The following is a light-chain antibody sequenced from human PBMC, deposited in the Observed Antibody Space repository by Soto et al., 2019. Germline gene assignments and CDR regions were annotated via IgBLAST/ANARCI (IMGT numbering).Light chain of an antibody. CDR3: QQYNSYSPRT. J-gene: IGKJ1*01. CDR2: DAS. Sequence: PMSRSVCSVFAAVGRSVTITSRASQTSSSRLAWYQQKPGKAPKLLIYDASSLESGVPSRFSGSGSGTEFTLSISSLQPDDFATYYCQQYNSYSPRTFGQGTKVDIK. V-gene: IGKV1-5*01. CDR1: QTSSSR.